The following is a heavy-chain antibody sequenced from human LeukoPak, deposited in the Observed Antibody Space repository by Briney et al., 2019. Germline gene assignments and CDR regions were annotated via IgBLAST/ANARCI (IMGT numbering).Heavy chain of an antibody. D-gene: IGHD2-2*01. Sequence: GGSLRLSCAASGFMFSSYWMSWVRQAPGKGLEWVANIKHDGSDKYYVDSVTGRFTISRDNAKNSLSLQMNSLRVEDTAVYYCATLCSTSCYGYYMDVWGKGTTVTVSS. J-gene: IGHJ6*03. CDR3: ATLCSTSCYGYYMDV. V-gene: IGHV3-7*01. CDR2: IKHDGSDK. CDR1: GFMFSSYW.